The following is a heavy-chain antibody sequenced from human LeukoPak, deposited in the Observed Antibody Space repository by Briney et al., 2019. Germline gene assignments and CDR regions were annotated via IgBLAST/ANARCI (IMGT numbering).Heavy chain of an antibody. CDR1: GFTFSSHS. CDR3: ARRRSGYSYGSDAFDI. Sequence: GGSLRLSCAAAGFTFSSHSMNWVRQAPGKGLEWVSYISSSGSTIYYADSVKGRFSISRDNAKNSPHLQMNSLRAEDTAVYYCARRRSGYSYGSDAFDIWGQGTMVTVSS. V-gene: IGHV3-48*01. J-gene: IGHJ3*02. D-gene: IGHD5-18*01. CDR2: ISSSGSTI.